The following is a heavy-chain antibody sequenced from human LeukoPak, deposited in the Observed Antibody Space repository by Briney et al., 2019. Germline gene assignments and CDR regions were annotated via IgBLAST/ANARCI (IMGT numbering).Heavy chain of an antibody. CDR3: ARGVLLWFGEFRAFDI. D-gene: IGHD3-10*01. V-gene: IGHV4-59*08. Sequence: KSSETLSLTCTVSGGSISSSYWSWIRQPPGKGLEWIGYIYYSGSTNYNPSLKSRVTISVDTSKNQFSLKLSSVTAADTAVYYCARGVLLWFGEFRAFDIWGQGTMVTVSS. CDR2: IYYSGST. CDR1: GGSISSSY. J-gene: IGHJ3*02.